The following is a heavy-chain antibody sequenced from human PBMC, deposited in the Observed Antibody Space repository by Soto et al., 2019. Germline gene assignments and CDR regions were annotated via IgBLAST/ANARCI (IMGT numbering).Heavy chain of an antibody. CDR1: GYTFTSYG. CDR3: ARGIYRVYSSSWYYGMDV. CDR2: ISAYNGNT. Sequence: ASVKVSCKASGYTFTSYGISWVRQAPGQGLEWMGWISAYNGNTNYAQKLQGRVTMTTDTSTSTAYMELRSLRSDDTAVYYCARGIYRVYSSSWYYGMDVWGQGTTVTVPS. J-gene: IGHJ6*02. D-gene: IGHD6-13*01. V-gene: IGHV1-18*01.